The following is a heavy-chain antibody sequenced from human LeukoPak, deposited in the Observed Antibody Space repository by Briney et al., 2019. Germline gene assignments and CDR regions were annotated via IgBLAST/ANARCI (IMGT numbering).Heavy chain of an antibody. D-gene: IGHD3-10*01. J-gene: IGHJ4*02. CDR2: INPNSGGT. Sequence: GASVKVSCKASGYTFTGYYIHWVRQAPGQGLEWMGWINPNSGGTNYAQKFQGRVTMTRDTSINTAYVELSRLRSDDTAVYYCARDGVVRGVIIYWGQGTLVTVSS. CDR1: GYTFTGYY. CDR3: ARDGVVRGVIIY. V-gene: IGHV1-2*02.